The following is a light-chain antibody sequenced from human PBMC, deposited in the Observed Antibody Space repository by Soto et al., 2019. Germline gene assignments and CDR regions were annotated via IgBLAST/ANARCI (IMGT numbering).Light chain of an antibody. CDR2: DAS. Sequence: LQMTQCPSTLSASVGARVTITCRASESIRTWLAWYQPKPGKAPKFLIYDASTLESGVPSRFSGSVSGTEFTLTFSSLEPEDCATDDGQQYESYSVTFGQGTKVDI. J-gene: IGKJ1*01. V-gene: IGKV1-5*01. CDR3: QQYESYSVT. CDR1: ESIRTW.